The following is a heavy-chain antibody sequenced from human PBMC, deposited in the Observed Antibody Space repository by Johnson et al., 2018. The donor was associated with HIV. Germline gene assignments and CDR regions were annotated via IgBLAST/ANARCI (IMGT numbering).Heavy chain of an antibody. CDR1: GFTFSNAW. CDR2: ISYDGSNK. V-gene: IGHV3-30-3*01. Sequence: QVQLVESGGGLVKPGESLRLSCAASGFTFSNAWMNWVRQAPGKGLEWVAVISYDGSNKYYADSVKGRFTISRDNSKNTLYLQMNSLRAEDTAVYYCASKAAGTMHAFDIWGQGTMVTVSS. J-gene: IGHJ3*02. CDR3: ASKAAGTMHAFDI. D-gene: IGHD6-13*01.